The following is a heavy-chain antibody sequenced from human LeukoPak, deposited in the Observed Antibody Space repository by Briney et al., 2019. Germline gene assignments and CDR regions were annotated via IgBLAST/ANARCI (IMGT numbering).Heavy chain of an antibody. CDR2: ISGSGGST. Sequence: PGGSLRLSCAASGFTFRFYAMSWVRQSPGKGLEWVSAISGSGGSTYFADSVKGRFTISRDNSKNTLYLQMNSLRAEDAAVYYCAKDTRGDYGWDFDYWGQGTLVTVSS. V-gene: IGHV3-23*01. CDR3: AKDTRGDYGWDFDY. J-gene: IGHJ4*02. CDR1: GFTFRFYA. D-gene: IGHD3-10*01.